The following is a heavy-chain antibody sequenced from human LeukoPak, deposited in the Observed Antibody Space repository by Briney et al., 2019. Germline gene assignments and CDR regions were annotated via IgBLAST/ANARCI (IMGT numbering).Heavy chain of an antibody. CDR3: ARDKMAIDY. D-gene: IGHD5-24*01. CDR2: IYYSGST. J-gene: IGHJ4*02. Sequence: PSETLSLTCTVSGGSISSYYWSWIRQPPGKGLEWIGYIYYSGSTNYNPSLKSRVTISVDTSKNQFSLKLSSVTAADTAVYYCARDKMAIDYWGQGTLVTVSS. CDR1: GGSISSYY. V-gene: IGHV4-59*01.